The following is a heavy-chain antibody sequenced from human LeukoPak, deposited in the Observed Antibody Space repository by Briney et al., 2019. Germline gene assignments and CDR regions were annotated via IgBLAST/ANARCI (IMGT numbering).Heavy chain of an antibody. D-gene: IGHD3-10*01. J-gene: IGHJ4*02. CDR3: ARISYGSWSYEDY. CDR1: GYTFTSYH. V-gene: IGHV1-46*01. Sequence: GASVKVSCKASGYTFTSYHMHWLRPAPGQGLEWMGIINPSGGSTSYAQEFQGRVTMTRDTSTSTVYMELSSLRSEDTAVYYCARISYGSWSYEDYWGQGTLVTVSS. CDR2: INPSGGST.